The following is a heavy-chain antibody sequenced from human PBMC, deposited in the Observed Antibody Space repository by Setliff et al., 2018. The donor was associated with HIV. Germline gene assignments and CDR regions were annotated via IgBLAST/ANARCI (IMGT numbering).Heavy chain of an antibody. J-gene: IGHJ2*01. CDR3: ARGHHFYWYFDL. CDR2: ISVYNGQT. CDR1: GYSFTTYG. V-gene: IGHV1-18*01. Sequence: ASVKVSCKASGYSFTTYGISWVRQAPGQGLEWVGWISVYNGQTFYAQKVQDRITVTMDIPKDTAYMELRGLTPDDTAVYYCARGHHFYWYFDLWGPGTLVTVSS.